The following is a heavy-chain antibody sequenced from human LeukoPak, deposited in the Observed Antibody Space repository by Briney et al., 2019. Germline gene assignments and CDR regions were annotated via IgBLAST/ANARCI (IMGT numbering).Heavy chain of an antibody. CDR1: GYTFTGYY. CDR3: ARAYGDYDWFDP. Sequence: ASVKVSCKASGYTFTGYYMHCVRQAPGQGLEWMGWINPNSGGTNYAKKFQGRVTMTRDTSISTAYMELSRLRSDDTAVYYCARAYGDYDWFDPWGQGTLVTVSS. D-gene: IGHD4-17*01. V-gene: IGHV1-2*02. J-gene: IGHJ5*02. CDR2: INPNSGGT.